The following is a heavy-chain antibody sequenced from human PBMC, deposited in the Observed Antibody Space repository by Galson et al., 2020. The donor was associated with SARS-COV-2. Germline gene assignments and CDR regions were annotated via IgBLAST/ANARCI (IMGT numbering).Heavy chain of an antibody. J-gene: IGHJ5*02. CDR3: ARSQFVRCLVSSSCRTTNWHDP. CDR1: GVSFNSYY. D-gene: IGHD3-3*01. CDR2: NDHRGIA. V-gene: IGHV4-34*01. Sequence: SETLSLTCGVYGVSFNSYYWSWVRQAPGKGLEWIGENDHRGIANYNPSLKSRVTIIADTSRNQFLLKVNSVTAADTAVYYCARSQFVRCLVSSSCRTTNWHDPWGQGTLVTVSS.